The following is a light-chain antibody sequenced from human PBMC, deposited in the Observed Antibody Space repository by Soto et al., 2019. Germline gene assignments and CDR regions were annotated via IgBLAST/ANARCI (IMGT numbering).Light chain of an antibody. CDR2: DVS. CDR3: SSYSTISTRV. Sequence: QSALTQPASVSGSPGQSITISCTGTISDIGGHIYVSWYQQHPGKAPKLMIYDVSNRPSGVSNRFSGSKSGNTASLTISGLQAEDEADYYCSSYSTISTRVFGGGTKLTVL. CDR1: ISDIGGHIY. J-gene: IGLJ2*01. V-gene: IGLV2-14*03.